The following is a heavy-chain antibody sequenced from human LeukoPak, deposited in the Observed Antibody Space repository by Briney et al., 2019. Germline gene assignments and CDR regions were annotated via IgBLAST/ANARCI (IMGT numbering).Heavy chain of an antibody. CDR2: INHSGST. CDR3: ARDSWLWWPHAFDI. Sequence: PSETLSLTCAVYGGSFSGYYWSWIRQPPGKGLEWIGEINHSGSTNYNPSLKSRVTISVDTSKNQFSLKLSSVTAADTAVYYCARDSWLWWPHAFDIWGQGTMVTVSS. J-gene: IGHJ3*02. D-gene: IGHD2-21*01. V-gene: IGHV4-34*01. CDR1: GGSFSGYY.